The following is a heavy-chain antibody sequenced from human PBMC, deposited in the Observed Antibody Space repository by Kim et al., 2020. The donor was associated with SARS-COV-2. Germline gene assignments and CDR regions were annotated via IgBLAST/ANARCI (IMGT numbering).Heavy chain of an antibody. Sequence: GGSLRLSCAASGFTFSSYDMHWVRQAPGEGLEWVAIIWFDGSKKYYEDSVKGRFTISRDNSKNTLYLQMNSLRAEDTAVYYCAKSRKEMVRGVIIYDYYGMDVWGQGTTVTVSS. CDR2: IWFDGSKK. CDR3: AKSRKEMVRGVIIYDYYGMDV. J-gene: IGHJ6*02. V-gene: IGHV3-33*06. CDR1: GFTFSSYD. D-gene: IGHD3-10*01.